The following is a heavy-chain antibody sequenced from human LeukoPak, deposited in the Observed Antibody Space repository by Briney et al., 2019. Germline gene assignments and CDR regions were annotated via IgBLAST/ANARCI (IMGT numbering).Heavy chain of an antibody. J-gene: IGHJ6*03. Sequence: TGGSLRLSCAASGFTFSNSAMSWVRQAPGKGLEWVLVISGSGRSTYYADSVKGRFTISRDNSKNMVFLQMNRLRVEDTAVYYCARDISSASRGMDVWGKGITVTVSS. CDR3: ARDISSASRGMDV. V-gene: IGHV3-23*01. D-gene: IGHD6-6*01. CDR1: GFTFSNSA. CDR2: ISGSGRST.